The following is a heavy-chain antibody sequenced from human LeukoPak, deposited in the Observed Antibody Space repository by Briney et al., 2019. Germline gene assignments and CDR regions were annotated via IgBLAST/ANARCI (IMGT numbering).Heavy chain of an antibody. Sequence: GGSLRLSCAASGFIVNSYAMSWVRQAPGKGREWVSTISDIGLSTYYADSVKGRLTISRDNSKNTLSLLLSSLRADDTAIYYCARISLCAFDVWGQGTTVTVSS. V-gene: IGHV3-23*01. J-gene: IGHJ3*01. D-gene: IGHD2/OR15-2a*01. CDR2: ISDIGLST. CDR1: GFIVNSYA. CDR3: ARISLCAFDV.